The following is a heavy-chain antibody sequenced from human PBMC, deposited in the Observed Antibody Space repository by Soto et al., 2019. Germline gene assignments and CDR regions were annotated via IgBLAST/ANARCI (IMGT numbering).Heavy chain of an antibody. CDR3: ARGVKYCSSTSCYVKLAFRGYYYYMDV. J-gene: IGHJ6*03. CDR1: GFTFSSYS. D-gene: IGHD2-2*01. V-gene: IGHV3-48*01. CDR2: ISSSSSTI. Sequence: GGSLRLSCAASGFTFSSYSMNWVRQAPGKGLEWVSYISSSSSTIYYADSVKGRFTISRDNAKNSLYLQMNSLRAEDTAVYYCARGVKYCSSTSCYVKLAFRGYYYYMDVWGKGTAVTVSS.